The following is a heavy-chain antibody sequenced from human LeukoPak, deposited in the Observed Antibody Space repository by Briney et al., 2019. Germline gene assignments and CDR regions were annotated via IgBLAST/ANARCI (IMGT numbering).Heavy chain of an antibody. CDR3: AREGYMVRGVWPLDY. Sequence: GRSLRLSCAASGFTFSSYAMHWVRQAPGKGLEWVAVISYDGSNKYYADSVKGRFTISRDNSKNTLYLQMNSLRAEDTAVYYCAREGYMVRGVWPLDYWGQGTLVTVSS. CDR2: ISYDGSNK. J-gene: IGHJ4*02. D-gene: IGHD3-10*01. CDR1: GFTFSSYA. V-gene: IGHV3-30-3*01.